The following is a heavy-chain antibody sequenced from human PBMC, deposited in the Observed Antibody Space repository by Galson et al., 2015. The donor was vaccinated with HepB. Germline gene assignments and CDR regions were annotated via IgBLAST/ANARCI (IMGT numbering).Heavy chain of an antibody. CDR3: ARDLSRVVAGDAFDI. D-gene: IGHD2-2*01. Sequence: SVKVSCKASGYTFTSYYMHWVRQAPGQGLEWMGIINPSGGSTSYAQKFQGRVTMTRDTSTSTVYMELSSLRSEDTAVYYCARDLSRVVAGDAFDIWGQGTMVTVSS. CDR2: INPSGGST. V-gene: IGHV1-46*01. J-gene: IGHJ3*02. CDR1: GYTFTSYY.